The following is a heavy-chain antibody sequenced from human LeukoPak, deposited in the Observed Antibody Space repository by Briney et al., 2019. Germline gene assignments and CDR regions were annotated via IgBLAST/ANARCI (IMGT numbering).Heavy chain of an antibody. D-gene: IGHD3-22*01. CDR3: ARTYYYDSSAYNAFDI. V-gene: IGHV4-31*03. Sequence: PSQTLSLTCTVSGGSISSGGYYWSWIHQHPGEGLEWIGYIYYSGSTYYNPSLKSRVTISVDTSKNQFSLKLSSVTAAGTAVYYCARTYYYDSSAYNAFDIWGQGTMVTVSS. J-gene: IGHJ3*02. CDR1: GGSISSGGYY. CDR2: IYYSGST.